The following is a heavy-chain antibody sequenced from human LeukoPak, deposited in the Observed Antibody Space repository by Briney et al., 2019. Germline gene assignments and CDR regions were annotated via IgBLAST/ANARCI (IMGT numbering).Heavy chain of an antibody. J-gene: IGHJ6*02. CDR1: GGSIGSYY. Sequence: PSETLSLTCTVSGGSIGSYYWSWIRQPPGKGPEWIGYIYYSGSTNYNPSLKSRVTISVDTSKNQFSLKLSSVTAADTAVYYCALGMDVWGQGTTVTVSS. CDR2: IYYSGST. V-gene: IGHV4-59*08. CDR3: ALGMDV.